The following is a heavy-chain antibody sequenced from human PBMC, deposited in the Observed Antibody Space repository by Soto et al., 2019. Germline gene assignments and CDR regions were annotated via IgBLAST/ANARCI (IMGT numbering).Heavy chain of an antibody. Sequence: SSETLSLTCTVSGASISSSYWSWIRQTPGKGLEWIGYVHYSGGTKYNPSLKSRVTITVDTSKNQFSLKLRSVTAADTAVYYCARGYYDSNGQSNTFDIWGQGTMVTVSS. D-gene: IGHD3-22*01. J-gene: IGHJ3*02. CDR3: ARGYYDSNGQSNTFDI. V-gene: IGHV4-59*01. CDR1: GASISSSY. CDR2: VHYSGGT.